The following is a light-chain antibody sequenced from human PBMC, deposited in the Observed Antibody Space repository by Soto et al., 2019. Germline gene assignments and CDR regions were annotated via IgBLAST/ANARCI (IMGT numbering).Light chain of an antibody. CDR2: GAS. Sequence: EIVLTQSPGTLSLSPGERATLSCRASQSVSSSYLAWYQQKLGQAPRLLIYGASSRATGIPGRFSGSGSGTDVTLTISRLEPEDFAVYYCQQYGSSRITFGQGTKLEIK. V-gene: IGKV3-20*01. CDR3: QQYGSSRIT. J-gene: IGKJ2*01. CDR1: QSVSSSY.